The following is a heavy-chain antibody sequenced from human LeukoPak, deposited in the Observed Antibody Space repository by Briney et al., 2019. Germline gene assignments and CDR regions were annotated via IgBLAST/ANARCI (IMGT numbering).Heavy chain of an antibody. J-gene: IGHJ4*02. V-gene: IGHV3-48*03. CDR2: ISSGGSTI. Sequence: GGSLRLSCAASGFTFSSYEMNWVRQAPGKGLEWVSYISSGGSTIYYADSVKGRFTISRDNAKNSLYLQMNSLRAEDTAVYYCARDPSRGILTGYYYFDYWGQGTLVTVSS. CDR1: GFTFSSYE. D-gene: IGHD3-9*01. CDR3: ARDPSRGILTGYYYFDY.